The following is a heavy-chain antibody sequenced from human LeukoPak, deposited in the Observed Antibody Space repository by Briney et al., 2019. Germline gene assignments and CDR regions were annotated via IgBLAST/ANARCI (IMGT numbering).Heavy chain of an antibody. CDR3: ARGPEANYNWFDP. Sequence: PSETLSLTCTVSGGSISSYYWHWIRQPAGKGLEWIGRIYTSGSTNYNPSLKSRVTMSVDTSKNQFSLNLTSVTAADTAVYYCARGPEANYNWFDPWGQGALVTVSS. CDR1: GGSISSYY. D-gene: IGHD1-7*01. CDR2: IYTSGST. V-gene: IGHV4-4*07. J-gene: IGHJ5*02.